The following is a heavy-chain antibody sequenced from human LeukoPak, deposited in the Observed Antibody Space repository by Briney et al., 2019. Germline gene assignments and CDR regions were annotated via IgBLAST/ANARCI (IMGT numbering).Heavy chain of an antibody. CDR3: ARDPGIAAAPYYFDY. CDR1: GFTFSSYE. D-gene: IGHD6-13*01. Sequence: SGGSLRLSCAASGFTFSSYEMNWVRQAPGKGLEWVSYISSSGTTTYYAASVKGRFTISRDNAKNSLYLQMNSLRAEDTAVYYCARDPGIAAAPYYFDYWGQGTLVTVSS. CDR2: ISSSGTTT. V-gene: IGHV3-48*03. J-gene: IGHJ4*02.